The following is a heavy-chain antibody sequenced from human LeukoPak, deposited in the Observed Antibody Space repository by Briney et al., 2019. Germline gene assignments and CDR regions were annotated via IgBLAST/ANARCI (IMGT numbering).Heavy chain of an antibody. J-gene: IGHJ4*02. Sequence: SQTLSLTWAVSGGSISSGGYSWSWIRQPPGKGLEWIGYIYHSGSTYYNPSLKSRVTISVDRSKNQFSLKLSSVTAADTAVYYCARARLYFDYWGQGTLVTVSS. CDR3: ARARLYFDY. V-gene: IGHV4-30-2*01. CDR2: IYHSGST. CDR1: GGSISSGGYS.